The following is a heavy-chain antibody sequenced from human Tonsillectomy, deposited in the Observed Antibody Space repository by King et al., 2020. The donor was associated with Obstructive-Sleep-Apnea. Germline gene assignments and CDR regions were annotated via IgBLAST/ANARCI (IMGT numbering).Heavy chain of an antibody. CDR3: AKDWYTALDLDS. D-gene: IGHD5-18*01. CDR1: GYSFTGYY. Sequence: VQLVQSGAEVKKPGASVKVSCKASGYSFTGYYMHWVRQAPGKGLEWVAVISYDGSNRFYVDSVQGRFTISRDNSKNTLYLQMNSLRAEDTAVYYCAKDWYTALDLDSWGQGTLVVVSS. J-gene: IGHJ4*02. V-gene: IGHV3-30*18. CDR2: ISYDGSNR.